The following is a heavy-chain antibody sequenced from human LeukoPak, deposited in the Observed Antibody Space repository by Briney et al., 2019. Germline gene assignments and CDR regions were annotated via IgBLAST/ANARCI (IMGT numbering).Heavy chain of an antibody. CDR1: GDSISNYY. V-gene: IGHV4-59*01. D-gene: IGHD3-10*01. CDR2: TGGT. J-gene: IGHJ6*02. Sequence: SETLSLTCTVSGDSISNYYWTWIRQPPGKGQEWIGYTGGTKYNPSLKSRVTISVDTSNNEVSLKLTTVTAADTAVYYCTRTSRHFYGSGSNLKPWPDGMDVWGQGTTVTVSS. CDR3: TRTSRHFYGSGSNLKPWPDGMDV.